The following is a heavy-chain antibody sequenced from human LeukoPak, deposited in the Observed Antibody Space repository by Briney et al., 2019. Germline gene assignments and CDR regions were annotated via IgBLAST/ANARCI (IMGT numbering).Heavy chain of an antibody. CDR3: ARPAYYYDSSGYRDAFDI. CDR2: INHSGST. V-gene: IGHV4-34*01. Sequence: SETLSLTCAVYGGSFSGYYWSWIRQPPGKGLEWIGEINHSGSTYYNPSLKSRVTISVDTSKNQFSLKLSSVTAADTAVYYCARPAYYYDSSGYRDAFDIWGQGTMVTVSS. D-gene: IGHD3-22*01. J-gene: IGHJ3*02. CDR1: GGSFSGYY.